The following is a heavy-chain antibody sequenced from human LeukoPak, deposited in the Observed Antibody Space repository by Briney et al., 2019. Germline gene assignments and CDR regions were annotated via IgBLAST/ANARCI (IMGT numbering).Heavy chain of an antibody. J-gene: IGHJ4*02. Sequence: SETLSLTCTVSGGSISSSSYYWGWIRQPPGKGLEWIGSIYYSGSTYYNPSLKSRVTISVDTSKNQFSLKLSSVTAADTAVYYCARGGDDYGDYWGQGTLVTVSS. V-gene: IGHV4-39*07. CDR2: IYYSGST. CDR3: ARGGDDYGDY. D-gene: IGHD3-16*01. CDR1: GGSISSSSYY.